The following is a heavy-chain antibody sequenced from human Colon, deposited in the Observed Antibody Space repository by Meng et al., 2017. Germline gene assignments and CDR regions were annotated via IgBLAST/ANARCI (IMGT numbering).Heavy chain of an antibody. Sequence: GGSLSLSCVVSGFTVNTNYLTWVRPGPGKRLEWVSLIYSCGSIFYADSVKGRFSISRDNSKNAVYLQMNNLRPDDTAVYFCARGGVCVGDHFCYSYYFDIWGPGTTVTVSS. CDR2: IYSCGSI. J-gene: IGHJ6*02. CDR3: ARGGVCVGDHFCYSYYFDI. D-gene: IGHD2-21*01. V-gene: IGHV3-66*03. CDR1: GFTVNTNY.